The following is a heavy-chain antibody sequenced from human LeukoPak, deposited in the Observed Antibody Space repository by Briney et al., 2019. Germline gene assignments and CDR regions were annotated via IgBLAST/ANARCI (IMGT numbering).Heavy chain of an antibody. CDR3: ARQLTGYAPQE. J-gene: IGHJ1*01. D-gene: IGHD1-1*01. Sequence: GESLKISCKSSGYSFTSYWISWVRQMPGKGLEWMGRIDPSDSYTNYSPSFQGHVTISAAKSMTTAYLQWTSLKASDTATYYCARQLTGYAPQEWGQGTLVTVSS. CDR2: IDPSDSYT. CDR1: GYSFTSYW. V-gene: IGHV5-10-1*01.